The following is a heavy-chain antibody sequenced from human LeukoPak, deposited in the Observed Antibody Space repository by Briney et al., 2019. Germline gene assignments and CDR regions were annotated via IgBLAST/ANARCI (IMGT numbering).Heavy chain of an antibody. CDR3: ARGQNIPA. D-gene: IGHD1/OR15-1a*01. J-gene: IGHJ4*02. Sequence: GGSLRLSCAASGFTFSSHWMHWVRQAPGKGLEWVSVIYSGGSTYYADSVKGRFTISRDNSKNTLYLQMNSLRAEDTAVYYCARGQNIPAWGQGTLVTVSS. V-gene: IGHV3-53*01. CDR2: IYSGGST. CDR1: GFTFSSHW.